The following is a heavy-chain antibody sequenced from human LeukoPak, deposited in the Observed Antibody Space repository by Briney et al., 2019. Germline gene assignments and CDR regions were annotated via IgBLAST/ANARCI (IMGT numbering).Heavy chain of an antibody. Sequence: RPSETLSLTCGVSSGSLSGYYWRWIRQPPGGGLEWLGEIIHSGSPNYNPSLKSRVTISGDTSKKQFSLNLKFVTAADTGVYYCARGVDLWGRGTPVTVSS. V-gene: IGHV4-34*01. CDR3: ARGVDL. J-gene: IGHJ2*01. CDR1: SGSLSGYY. CDR2: IIHSGSP.